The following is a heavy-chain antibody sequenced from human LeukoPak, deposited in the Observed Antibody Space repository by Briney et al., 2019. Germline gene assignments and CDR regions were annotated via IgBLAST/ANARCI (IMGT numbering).Heavy chain of an antibody. V-gene: IGHV3-23*01. J-gene: IGHJ4*02. CDR3: VKGFVHPTYYFDY. CDR1: GFTFSNYA. D-gene: IGHD3-10*01. CDR2: ITGSGDGT. Sequence: GGSLRLSCGASGFTFSNYAMMWVRQAPGKRLEWVSSITGSGDGTYYADSVRGRFTISRDNSENTLYLQLNSLRAEDTAVYFCVKGFVHPTYYFDYWGQGTLVTVSS.